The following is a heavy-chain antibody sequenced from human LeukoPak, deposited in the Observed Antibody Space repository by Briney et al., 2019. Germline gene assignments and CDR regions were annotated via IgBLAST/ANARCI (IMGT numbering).Heavy chain of an antibody. D-gene: IGHD2-15*01. V-gene: IGHV3-21*01. Sequence: GGSLRLSGAASGFTFSSYSMNWVRQAPGKGLEWVSSISSSSSYIYYADSVKGRFTISRDSAKNSLYLQMNSLRAEDTAVYYCARDTYCSGGSCYYDYWGQGTLVTVSS. CDR3: ARDTYCSGGSCYYDY. CDR1: GFTFSSYS. J-gene: IGHJ4*02. CDR2: ISSSSSYI.